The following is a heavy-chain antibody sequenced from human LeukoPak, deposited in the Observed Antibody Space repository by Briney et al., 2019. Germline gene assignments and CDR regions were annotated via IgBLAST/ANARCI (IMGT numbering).Heavy chain of an antibody. CDR2: INHSGST. J-gene: IGHJ4*02. CDR1: GGSFSGYY. D-gene: IGHD4-23*01. V-gene: IGHV4-34*01. CDR3: ALGGNGVDY. Sequence: TSSETLSLTCAVYGGSFSGYYWSWIRQPPGKGLEWIGEINHSGSTNHNPSLKSRVTISVGTSKNQFSLKLSSVTAADTAVYYCALGGNGVDYWGQGTLVTVS.